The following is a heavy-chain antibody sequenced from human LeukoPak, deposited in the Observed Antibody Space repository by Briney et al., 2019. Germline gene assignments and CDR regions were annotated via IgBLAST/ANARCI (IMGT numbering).Heavy chain of an antibody. CDR1: GFTFSW. CDR3: ARDDGTLPYYYMDV. J-gene: IGHJ6*03. CDR2: IKQDGTRK. Sequence: GGSLRLSCAASGFTFSWMSWVRQAPGKGLEWVANIKQDGTRKYYVDSVKGRFTLSRDTAKNSLYLEMNSLRAEDTAIYYCARDDGTLPYYYMDVWGKGTTVTVSS. V-gene: IGHV3-7*01.